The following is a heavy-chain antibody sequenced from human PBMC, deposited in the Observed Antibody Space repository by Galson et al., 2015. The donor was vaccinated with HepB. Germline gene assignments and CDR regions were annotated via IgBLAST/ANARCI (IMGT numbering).Heavy chain of an antibody. Sequence: PALVKPTQTLTLTSTVSGFSLSNARMGVSWIRQPPGKALEWLAHIFSNDEKSYSTSLKSRLTISKDTSKSQVVLTMTNMDPVDTATYYCARQPRSSWNAFDIWGQGTMVTVSS. V-gene: IGHV2-26*01. CDR3: ARQPRSSWNAFDI. D-gene: IGHD6-13*01. J-gene: IGHJ3*02. CDR1: GFSLSNARMG. CDR2: IFSNDEK.